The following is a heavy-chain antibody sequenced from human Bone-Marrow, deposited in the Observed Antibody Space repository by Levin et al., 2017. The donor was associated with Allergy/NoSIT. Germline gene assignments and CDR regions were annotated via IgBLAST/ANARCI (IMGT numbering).Heavy chain of an antibody. J-gene: IGHJ6*02. D-gene: IGHD1/OR15-1a*01. V-gene: IGHV3-33*01. CDR2: IWYDGSNK. CDR1: GFTFSSYG. Sequence: GGSLRLSCAASGFTFSSYGMHWVRQAPGKGLEWVAVIWYDGSNKYYADSVKGRFTISRDNSKNTLYLQMNSLRAEDTAVYYCARDQGPLAGTNYYYYGMDVWGQGTTVTVSS. CDR3: ARDQGPLAGTNYYYYGMDV.